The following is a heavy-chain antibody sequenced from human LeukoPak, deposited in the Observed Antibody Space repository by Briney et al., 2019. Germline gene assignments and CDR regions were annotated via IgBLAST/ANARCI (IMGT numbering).Heavy chain of an antibody. J-gene: IGHJ4*02. CDR1: GFTFSNYA. CDR2: ISSSSTTI. CDR3: ATYSTSTAFDY. D-gene: IGHD6-6*01. Sequence: QTGGSLRLSCAASGFTFSNYAMHWVRQAPGKGLEWVAYISSSSTTIYYADSVKGRFTISRDNAKNSLFLQMNSLRAEDTAVYYCATYSTSTAFDYWGQGTLVTVSS. V-gene: IGHV3-48*01.